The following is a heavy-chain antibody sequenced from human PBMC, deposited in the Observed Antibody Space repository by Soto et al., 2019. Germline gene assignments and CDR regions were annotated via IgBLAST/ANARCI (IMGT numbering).Heavy chain of an antibody. Sequence: QVKLVQSGAEMKKPGASVKVSCKASGYTFTSHDINWMRQTTGQGLEWMGWMNPNSGHTNYAQKFQGRVTMTRDTSISTAYMELTNLRSEDTAIYYCASDMSTNWGQGTLVTVSS. J-gene: IGHJ4*02. CDR3: ASDMSTN. D-gene: IGHD2-2*01. CDR2: MNPNSGHT. CDR1: GYTFTSHD. V-gene: IGHV1-8*01.